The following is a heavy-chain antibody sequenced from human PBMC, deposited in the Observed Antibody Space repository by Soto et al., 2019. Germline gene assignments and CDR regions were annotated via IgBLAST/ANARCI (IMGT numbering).Heavy chain of an antibody. Sequence: QIHLVQSGGEVKKPGASVKVSCKTSGYTFTTYGISWVRQAPGQGLEWMGWITPFNDNTNYAQNLQGRVTMTTDPALNTAYWGLRSRTSDDPAVFCCARPDKVDYVPPFDNGGQGPLVTFPS. D-gene: IGHD4-17*01. CDR3: ARPDKVDYVPPFDN. CDR1: GYTFTTYG. CDR2: ITPFNDNT. J-gene: IGHJ4*02. V-gene: IGHV1-18*01.